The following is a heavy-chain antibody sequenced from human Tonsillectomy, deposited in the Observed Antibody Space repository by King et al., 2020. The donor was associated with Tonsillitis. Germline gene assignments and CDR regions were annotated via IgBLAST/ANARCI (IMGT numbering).Heavy chain of an antibody. CDR3: ASNYYYDSSGYLWYFDY. CDR2: IIPIFGTA. J-gene: IGHJ4*02. D-gene: IGHD3-22*01. Sequence: VQLVESGAEVKKPGSSVKVSCKASGGTFSSYAISWVRQAPGQGLEWMGGIIPIFGTANYAQKFQGRVTITADKSTSTAYMELSSLRSEDTAVYYCASNYYYDSSGYLWYFDYWGQGTLVTVSS. V-gene: IGHV1-69*06. CDR1: GGTFSSYA.